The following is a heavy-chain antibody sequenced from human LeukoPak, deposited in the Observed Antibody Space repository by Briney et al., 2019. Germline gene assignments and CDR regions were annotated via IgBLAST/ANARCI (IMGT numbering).Heavy chain of an antibody. CDR2: IYYSGRT. CDR1: GDSVSSASDY. D-gene: IGHD2-2*01. J-gene: IGHJ3*02. Sequence: SETLSLTCTVSGDSVSSASDYWSWIPHPPGKRLKWIVYIYYSGRTKYNPSLKSRVTISVDTSKNQFSLKLSSVTAADTAVYYCAVVVVPAADSVAFDIWGQGTMVTVSS. CDR3: AVVVVPAADSVAFDI. V-gene: IGHV4-61*01.